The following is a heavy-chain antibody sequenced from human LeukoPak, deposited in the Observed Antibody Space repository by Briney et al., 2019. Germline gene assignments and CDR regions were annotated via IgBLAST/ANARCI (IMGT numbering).Heavy chain of an antibody. CDR3: AREDLDGSGSYNWFDP. CDR2: IYSGGST. V-gene: IGHV3-53*01. Sequence: GGSLRLSCAASGFTVSSNYMSWVRQAPGKGLEWVSVIYSGGSTYYADSVKGRFTISRDNSKNTLYLQMNSLRAEDTAVCYCAREDLDGSGSYNWFDPWGQGTLVTVSS. J-gene: IGHJ5*02. D-gene: IGHD3-10*01. CDR1: GFTVSSNY.